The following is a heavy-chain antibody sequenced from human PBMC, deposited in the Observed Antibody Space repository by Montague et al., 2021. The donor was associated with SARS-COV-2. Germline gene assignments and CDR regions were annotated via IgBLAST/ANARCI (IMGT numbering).Heavy chain of an antibody. CDR3: ARSKPVSSFYYYGMDV. Sequence: SETLSLTCAVCGGSFSGYYWSWIRQPPGKGLEWIGEINHSGSTNYNPSLKSRVTISVDTSKNQFSLKLSSVTAADTAVYYCARSKPVSSFYYYGMDVWGQGTTVTGSS. CDR2: INHSGST. CDR1: GGSFSGYY. D-gene: IGHD1-14*01. J-gene: IGHJ6*02. V-gene: IGHV4-34*01.